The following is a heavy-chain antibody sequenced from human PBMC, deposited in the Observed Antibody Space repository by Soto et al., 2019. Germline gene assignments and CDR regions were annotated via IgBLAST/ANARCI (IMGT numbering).Heavy chain of an antibody. J-gene: IGHJ4*02. CDR1: GFSLTTNAVA. V-gene: IGHV2-5*01. CDR3: ARRYDPYYFDY. CDR2: IYGSDDK. Sequence: SGPTLVNPTQTLTLTCTFSGFSLTTNAVAVGWIRQPPGKALEWLAIIYGSDDKFYSPSLKSRLTITKDTSTNQVVLTMTNMDPVDTATYYCARRYDPYYFDYWGQGTLVTVS. D-gene: IGHD1-1*01.